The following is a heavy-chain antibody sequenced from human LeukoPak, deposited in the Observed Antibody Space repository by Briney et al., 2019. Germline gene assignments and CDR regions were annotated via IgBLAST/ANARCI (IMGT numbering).Heavy chain of an antibody. CDR2: IYYSGST. D-gene: IGHD3-22*01. CDR1: GGSISSYY. V-gene: IGHV4-59*01. Sequence: KPSETLSLTCTVYGGSISSYYWSWIRQPPGKGLEWIGYIYYSGSTNYNPSLKSRGTISVDTSKNQFSLKLSSVPAADTAVYYCVSPGYYYDSSGRAVAFDIWGQGTMVTVSS. J-gene: IGHJ3*02. CDR3: VSPGYYYDSSGRAVAFDI.